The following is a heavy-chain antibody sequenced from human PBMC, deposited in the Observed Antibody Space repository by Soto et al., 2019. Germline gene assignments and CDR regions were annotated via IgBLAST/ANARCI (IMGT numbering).Heavy chain of an antibody. CDR1: GGSISSSNW. CDR3: ARREIQGPIDY. J-gene: IGHJ4*02. Sequence: PSETLSLTCAVSGGSISSSNWRGWIRQPPGKGLEWIGYIYYSGTTYYNPSLKSRVTMSVDTSKNQFSLKLTSVTAVDTAVYYCARREIQGPIDYWGQGTLVTVSS. V-gene: IGHV4-28*01. CDR2: IYYSGTT. D-gene: IGHD1-26*01.